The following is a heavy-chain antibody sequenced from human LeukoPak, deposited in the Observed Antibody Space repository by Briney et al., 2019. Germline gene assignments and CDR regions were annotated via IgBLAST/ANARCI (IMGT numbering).Heavy chain of an antibody. CDR3: ARGASGNYLGYYFDS. CDR1: GFTFSNYA. J-gene: IGHJ4*02. Sequence: GGSLRLSCEASGFTFSNYAMHWVRQAPGKGLEYVSAISSNGGTTYYADSVKGRFTISRDNSKNTLYLQMGSLGAEDMAVYYCARGASGNYLGYYFDSWGQGTLVTVSS. D-gene: IGHD3-10*01. CDR2: ISSNGGTT. V-gene: IGHV3-64*02.